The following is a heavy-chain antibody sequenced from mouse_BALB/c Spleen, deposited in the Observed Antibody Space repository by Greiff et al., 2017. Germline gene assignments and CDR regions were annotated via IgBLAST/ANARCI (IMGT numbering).Heavy chain of an antibody. CDR2: IDPSDSET. CDR3: ARGDGYSSWFAY. J-gene: IGHJ3*01. Sequence: VQLQQSGPQLVRPGASVKISCKASGYSFTSYWMHWVKQRPGQGLEWIGMIDPSDSETRLNQKFKDKATLTVDKSSSTAYMQLSSPTSEDSAVYYCARGDGYSSWFAYWGQGTLVTVSA. V-gene: IGHV1S127*01. CDR1: GYSFTSYW. D-gene: IGHD2-3*01.